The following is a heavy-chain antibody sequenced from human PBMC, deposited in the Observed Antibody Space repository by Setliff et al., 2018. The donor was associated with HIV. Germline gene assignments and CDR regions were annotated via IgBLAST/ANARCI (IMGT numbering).Heavy chain of an antibody. D-gene: IGHD6-13*01. CDR1: GYSISSGYY. J-gene: IGHJ1*01. CDR3: ATSIAAAGNWVGRHSYLQN. Sequence: SETLSLTCAVSGYSISSGYYWGWIRQPPGKGLEWIGSIYHSGSTYYNPSLKSRVTISVDTSKNQFSLKLSSVTAADTAVYYCATSIAAAGNWVGRHSYLQNWGQGTLVTVSS. CDR2: IYHSGST. V-gene: IGHV4-38-2*01.